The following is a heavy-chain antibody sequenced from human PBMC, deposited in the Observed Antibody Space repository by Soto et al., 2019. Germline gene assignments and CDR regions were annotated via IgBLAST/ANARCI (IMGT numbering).Heavy chain of an antibody. CDR1: GGSISNHY. Sequence: QVQLQESGPGLVKPSETLSLTCSVPGGSISNHYWSWIRQPPGKGLEWIGYIYYNGNTNYNPSLKSRVTMSVDTSRNQISLKLTTVTAADTAVYYCTRANWYSEYWGQGTLVTVSS. D-gene: IGHD7-27*01. CDR3: TRANWYSEY. J-gene: IGHJ4*02. CDR2: IYYNGNT. V-gene: IGHV4-59*11.